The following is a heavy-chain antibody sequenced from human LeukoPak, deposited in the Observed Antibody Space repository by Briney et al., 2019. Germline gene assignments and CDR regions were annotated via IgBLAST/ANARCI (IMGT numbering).Heavy chain of an antibody. Sequence: GGSLRLSCTASGFTFTNYAMHWVRQAPGKGLEWVAVISYDGSNKYYADSVKGRFTISRDNSKNTLYLQMNSLRAEDTAVYYCARVCGGVTTWSFLGTDAFDIWGEGRMVTVSS. J-gene: IGHJ3*02. D-gene: IGHD3-16*01. CDR1: GFTFTNYA. CDR3: ARVCGGVTTWSFLGTDAFDI. CDR2: ISYDGSNK. V-gene: IGHV3-30*04.